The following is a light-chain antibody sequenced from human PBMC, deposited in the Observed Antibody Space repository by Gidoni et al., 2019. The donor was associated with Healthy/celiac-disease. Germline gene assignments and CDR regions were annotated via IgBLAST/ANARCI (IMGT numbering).Light chain of an antibody. V-gene: IGKV4-1*01. CDR2: CAS. Sequence: IVMTQSPDSLAGSLGERATINCKSSQSVLYSSNNKSYLTWYQQKPGQPPKLLIYCASTRESGVPDRFSGSGSGTDFTLTISSLQAEDVAVYYCQQYYSTPYTFGQGTKLEIK. J-gene: IGKJ2*01. CDR1: QSVLYSSNNKSY. CDR3: QQYYSTPYT.